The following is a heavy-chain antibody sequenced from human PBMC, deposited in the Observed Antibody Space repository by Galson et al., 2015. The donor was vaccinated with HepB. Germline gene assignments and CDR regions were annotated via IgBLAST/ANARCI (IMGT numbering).Heavy chain of an antibody. CDR2: IYYSGST. CDR3: ARHVRQSSRVWLSWFDF. J-gene: IGHJ4*02. CDR1: GGSFSSNNYY. D-gene: IGHD3-22*01. Sequence: SETLSLTCTVSGGSFSSNNYYGGWIRQPPGKGLEWIGSIYYSGSTYYNPSLKSRVTISVDTPKNQLSLKLTSVTAADTAVYYCARHVRQSSRVWLSWFDFWGQGTLATVSS. V-gene: IGHV4-39*01.